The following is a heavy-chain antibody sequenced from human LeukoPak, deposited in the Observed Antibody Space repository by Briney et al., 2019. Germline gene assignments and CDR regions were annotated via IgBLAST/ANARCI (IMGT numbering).Heavy chain of an antibody. V-gene: IGHV1-46*01. CDR1: GYTFTYHY. J-gene: IGHJ4*02. CDR3: ARESDSGKDFDC. D-gene: IGHD1-26*01. Sequence: ASVKVSCKASGYTFTYHYIHLVRQVPGQGLEWMGIINPSNGNTNYAQKFQGRVTMTRVTSTSTVYMELNSLGSEDTAVYYCARESDSGKDFDCWGQGTLVTVSS. CDR2: INPSNGNT.